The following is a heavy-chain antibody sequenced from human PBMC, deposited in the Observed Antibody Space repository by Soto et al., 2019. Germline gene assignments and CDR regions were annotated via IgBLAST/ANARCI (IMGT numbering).Heavy chain of an antibody. CDR2: RNPGSGDR. J-gene: IGHJ5*02. CDR3: ARMATFGSLNWFDP. V-gene: IGHV1-8*01. D-gene: IGHD3-16*01. Sequence: AKVSCKPSGYSFTNNDVSWVRQATGQGLEWMGWRNPGSGDRGYAQKFQGRVTMTRDISIATAYMELSSLRSDDTAIYYCARMATFGSLNWFDPWGQGTMVTVSS. CDR1: GYSFTNND.